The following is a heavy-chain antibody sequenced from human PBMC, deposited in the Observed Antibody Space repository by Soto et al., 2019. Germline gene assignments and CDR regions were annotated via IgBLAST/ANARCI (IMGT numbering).Heavy chain of an antibody. V-gene: IGHV3-64D*06. D-gene: IGHD3-22*01. CDR1: GFTFSNYA. Sequence: GGSLRLSCSASGFTFSNYAMHWVRQAPGKGLEYVSAIYSNGGSTFYADSVRGRFTISRDNSKNTLYLQMSSLRTEDTAVYYCVKDRYYYDSSAYRSAYWGQGTLVTVSS. CDR2: IYSNGGST. J-gene: IGHJ4*02. CDR3: VKDRYYYDSSAYRSAY.